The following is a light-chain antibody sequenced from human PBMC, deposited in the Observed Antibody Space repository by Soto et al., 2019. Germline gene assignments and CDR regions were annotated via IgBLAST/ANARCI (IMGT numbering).Light chain of an antibody. CDR2: DVS. V-gene: IGLV2-14*03. Sequence: QSVLTQPASVSGSPGQSITISCTGNSRDTGGYNYVSWYQQHPGKAPKLMIYDVSNRHTGVSNSFSRSKSGNTASLTISRLHSEDAADYYCSSYTSSSTRGFGTGTKVTVL. CDR1: SRDTGGYNY. J-gene: IGLJ1*01. CDR3: SSYTSSSTRG.